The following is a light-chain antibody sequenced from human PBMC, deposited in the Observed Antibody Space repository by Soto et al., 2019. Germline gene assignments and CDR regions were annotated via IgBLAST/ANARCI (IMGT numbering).Light chain of an antibody. Sequence: EIVLTQSPGTLSLSPGERATLSCRASQSVSSIYLGWYQQKPGQAPRLLIYGASSRATGIPDRFSGSGSGTDFTLTISRLEPEDFAVYHCLQRSIGFTFGPGTKVDIK. V-gene: IGKV3D-20*02. CDR3: LQRSIGFT. CDR1: QSVSSIY. CDR2: GAS. J-gene: IGKJ3*01.